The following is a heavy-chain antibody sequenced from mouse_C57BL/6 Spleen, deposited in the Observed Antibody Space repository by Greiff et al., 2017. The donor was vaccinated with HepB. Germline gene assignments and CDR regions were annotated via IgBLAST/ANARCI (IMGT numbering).Heavy chain of an antibody. J-gene: IGHJ4*01. CDR2: IRSKSNNYAT. CDR1: GFSFNTYA. CDR3: VRQGDGYDGYAMDY. V-gene: IGHV10-1*01. Sequence: EVKVVESGGGLVQPKGSLKLSCAASGFSFNTYAMNWVRQAPGKGLEWVARIRSKSNNYATYYADSVKDRFTISRDDSESMLYLQMNNLKTEDTAMYYCVRQGDGYDGYAMDYWGQGTSVTVSS. D-gene: IGHD2-2*01.